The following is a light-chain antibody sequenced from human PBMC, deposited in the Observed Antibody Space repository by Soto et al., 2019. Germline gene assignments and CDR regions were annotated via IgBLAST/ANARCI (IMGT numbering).Light chain of an antibody. V-gene: IGKV1-5*03. CDR3: QQYDTYSVT. CDR2: KAS. J-gene: IGKJ3*01. CDR1: QSIRSW. Sequence: DIQMTQSPSMVSASVGDRVTITCRASQSIRSWLAWYQVKPGKAPKLLIYKASTLDSGVPSRFSGSGSGTDFTLTISDLQHDDFATYYCQQYDTYSVTFGPGTKVDI.